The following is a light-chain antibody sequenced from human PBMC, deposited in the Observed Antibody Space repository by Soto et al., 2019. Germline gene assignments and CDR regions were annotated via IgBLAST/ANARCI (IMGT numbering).Light chain of an antibody. V-gene: IGKV3-11*01. CDR3: QQRTKT. Sequence: EIVLTQSPVTLSLSPGERATLSCRASQSVSTYLSWYQQKPGQAPRLLIYDASNRATGIPARFSGSGSGTDFTITISSLEPEDFAVYYCQQRTKTFGQGTRLEIK. J-gene: IGKJ5*01. CDR2: DAS. CDR1: QSVSTY.